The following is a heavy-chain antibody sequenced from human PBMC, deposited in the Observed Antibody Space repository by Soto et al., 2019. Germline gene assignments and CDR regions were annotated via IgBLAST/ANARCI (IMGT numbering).Heavy chain of an antibody. Sequence: PSETLSLTCTVTGDSISSRSYYWGWLRQPPGKGLEWIGSIYYSGSTYNNPSLSSRVSMSIDTSKDQFSLKLKSVTAADTALYFCARQRTSVVTQAYFDVWGTGSWVTVPS. CDR2: IYYSGST. D-gene: IGHD2-21*02. J-gene: IGHJ6*03. CDR3: ARQRTSVVTQAYFDV. V-gene: IGHV4-39*01. CDR1: GDSISSRSYY.